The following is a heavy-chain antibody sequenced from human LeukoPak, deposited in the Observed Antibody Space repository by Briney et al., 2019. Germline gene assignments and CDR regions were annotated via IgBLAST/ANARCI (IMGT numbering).Heavy chain of an antibody. CDR1: GGTFSTYS. Sequence: ASVKVSCKSSGGTFSTYSISWVRQAPGQGLEWMGGIFPIFGTANNAQQFHGRITITADTSTSTAYMELSSLRSEDTAVYYCARDERYDSSGYPFDYWGRGTLVTVSS. V-gene: IGHV1-69*06. CDR2: IFPIFGTA. J-gene: IGHJ4*02. CDR3: ARDERYDSSGYPFDY. D-gene: IGHD3-22*01.